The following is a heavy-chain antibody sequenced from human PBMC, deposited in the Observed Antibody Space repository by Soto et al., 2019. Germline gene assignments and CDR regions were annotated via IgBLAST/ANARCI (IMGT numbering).Heavy chain of an antibody. V-gene: IGHV1-18*01. CDR1: GYAFTTYG. D-gene: IGHD1-1*01. CDR2: ISAHNGNT. J-gene: IGHJ4*02. Sequence: QVHLVQSGAEVKKPGASVKVSCKGSGYAFTTYGITWVRQAPGQGLEWMGWISAHNGNTNYAQKLQGRVTVTRDTXTXTXXXXXXSXRSDDTAVYYCARGRYGDYWGQGALVTVSS. CDR3: ARGRYGDY.